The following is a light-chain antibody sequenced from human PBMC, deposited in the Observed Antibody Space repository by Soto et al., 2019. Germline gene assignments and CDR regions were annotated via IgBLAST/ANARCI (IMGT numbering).Light chain of an antibody. CDR2: DAS. J-gene: IGKJ4*01. CDR3: QQYGRSPLT. Sequence: EIVLTQSPGTLSLSPGERATLSCRASQSVSSSCLAWYQQKPGQAPRLLIYDASRRATGIPDRFSGSGSGTDFTLTISRLEPGDFAVYYCQQYGRSPLTFGGGTKVEIK. V-gene: IGKV3-20*01. CDR1: QSVSSSC.